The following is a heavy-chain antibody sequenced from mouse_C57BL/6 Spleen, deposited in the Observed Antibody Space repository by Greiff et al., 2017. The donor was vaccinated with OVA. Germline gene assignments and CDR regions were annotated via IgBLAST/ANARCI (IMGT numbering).Heavy chain of an antibody. V-gene: IGHV1-9*01. J-gene: IGHJ3*01. CDR2: ILPGSGST. Sequence: QVQLKESGAELMKPGASVKLSCKATGYTFTGYWIEWVKQRPGHGLEWIGEILPGSGSTNYNEKFKGKATFTADTSSNIAYMQLSSLTTEDSAIYYCARFGNYDWFAYWGQGTLVTVSA. CDR1: GYTFTGYW. D-gene: IGHD2-1*01. CDR3: ARFGNYDWFAY.